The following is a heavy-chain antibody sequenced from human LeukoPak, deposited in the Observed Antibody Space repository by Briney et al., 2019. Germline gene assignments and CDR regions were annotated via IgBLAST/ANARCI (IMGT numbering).Heavy chain of an antibody. CDR3: ARGSDSSGWRRFDY. V-gene: IGHV4-59*02. Sequence: SETLSLTCTVSGDSVSSYYWSWIRQPPGKGLRWIGYIYYGGSTNYNPSLKSRVTVSVDSSKNQFSLRLTSVTAADTALYYCARGSDSSGWRRFDYWAQGILATVPS. D-gene: IGHD6-19*01. CDR1: GDSVSSYY. J-gene: IGHJ4*02. CDR2: IYYGGST.